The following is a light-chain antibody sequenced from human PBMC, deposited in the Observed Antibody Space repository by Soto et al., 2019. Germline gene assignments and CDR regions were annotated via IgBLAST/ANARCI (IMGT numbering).Light chain of an antibody. J-gene: IGLJ2*01. Sequence: QSVLTQPPSVSGTPGQRVTISCSGSSSNIGSNTVSWYQHLPGTAPKLLIYTNYERPSGVPDRFSGSKSGTSASLAISGLQSDDDAEYYCAAWDDSLKGLVFGGGTKLTVL. V-gene: IGLV1-44*01. CDR2: TNY. CDR3: AAWDDSLKGLV. CDR1: SSNIGSNT.